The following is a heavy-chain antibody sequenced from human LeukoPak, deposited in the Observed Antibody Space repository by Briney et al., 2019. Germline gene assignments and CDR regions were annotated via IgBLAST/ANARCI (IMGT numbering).Heavy chain of an antibody. CDR3: VSLDGVYYYHMDG. Sequence: GGSLRLSCAASGFTFSSYAMSWVRQAPGKGLEWVSAISGSGGSTYYADSVKGRFTISRDNSKNTLYLQMNSLRAEDSAVYYCVSLDGVYYYHMDGWGQGTTVIVSS. V-gene: IGHV3-23*01. D-gene: IGHD3/OR15-3a*01. J-gene: IGHJ6*02. CDR2: ISGSGGST. CDR1: GFTFSSYA.